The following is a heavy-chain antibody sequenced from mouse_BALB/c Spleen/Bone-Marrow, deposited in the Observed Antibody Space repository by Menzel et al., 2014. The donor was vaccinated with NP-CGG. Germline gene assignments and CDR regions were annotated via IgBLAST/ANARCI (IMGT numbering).Heavy chain of an antibody. CDR2: INPTGGYT. CDR3: AREATYYAYFDY. CDR1: GYTFTSNT. J-gene: IGHJ2*01. V-gene: IGHV1-4*02. Sequence: VQLQQSAAELARPGASVKMSCKASGYTFTSNTIQWVKQRPGQGPEWIGYINPTGGYTDYNQKFKDKTTLTADKSSSTAYMQLSSLTSEDSAVYYCAREATYYAYFDYWGQGTILTVSS. D-gene: IGHD1-1*01.